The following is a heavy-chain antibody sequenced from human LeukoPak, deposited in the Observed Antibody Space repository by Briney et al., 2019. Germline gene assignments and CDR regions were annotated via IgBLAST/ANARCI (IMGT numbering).Heavy chain of an antibody. CDR2: ISYDGRQN. CDR3: AKDFEPPSIYSYGPSALP. V-gene: IGHV3-30*04. Sequence: PGGSLRLSCAASGFTFSTYAMNWVRQALGKGLEWVAVISYDGRQNYYADSVKGRFTISRDNSKNTLYLQMNSLRAEDTAVYYCAKDFEPPSIYSYGPSALPWGQGTLVTVSS. D-gene: IGHD5-18*01. CDR1: GFTFSTYA. J-gene: IGHJ5*02.